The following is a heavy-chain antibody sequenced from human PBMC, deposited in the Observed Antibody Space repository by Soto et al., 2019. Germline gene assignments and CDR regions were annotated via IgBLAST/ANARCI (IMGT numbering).Heavy chain of an antibody. J-gene: IGHJ4*02. CDR1: GYTFTSYY. CDR2: INPSGGST. Sequence: QVQLVQSGAEVKKPGASVKVSCKASGYTFTSYYMHWVRQAPGQGLEWMGIINPSGGSTSYAQKSQGRVTMTRDTSTSTVYMELSSLRSEDTAVYYCARDRAVLRYFDWDQYYFDYWGQGTLVTVSS. V-gene: IGHV1-46*03. D-gene: IGHD3-9*01. CDR3: ARDRAVLRYFDWDQYYFDY.